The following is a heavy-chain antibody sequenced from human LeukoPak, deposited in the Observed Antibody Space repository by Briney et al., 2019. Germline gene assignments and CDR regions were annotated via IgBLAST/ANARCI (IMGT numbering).Heavy chain of an antibody. CDR2: INPNSGGT. J-gene: IGHJ4*02. Sequence: GASVKVSCKASGYTFTGYYMHWVRQAPGQGLEWMGWINPNSGGTNYAQKFQGRVTMTRDTSISTAYMELSRLRSDDTAVYYCAFVGYDSSGYYWDHWGQGTLVTVSS. CDR3: AFVGYDSSGYYWDH. V-gene: IGHV1-2*02. D-gene: IGHD3-22*01. CDR1: GYTFTGYY.